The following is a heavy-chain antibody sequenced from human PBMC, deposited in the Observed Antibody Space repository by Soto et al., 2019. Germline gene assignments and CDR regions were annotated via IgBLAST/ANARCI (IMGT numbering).Heavy chain of an antibody. J-gene: IGHJ4*02. Sequence: GASVKVSCKASGYTFTGYYMHWVRQAPGQGLEWMGWINPNSGGTNYAQKFQGRVTMTRDTSISTAYMELSRLRSDDTAVYYCARGLFTLIQLLPGGYWGQGTLVTVYS. CDR3: ARGLFTLIQLLPGGY. CDR2: INPNSGGT. CDR1: GYTFTGYY. V-gene: IGHV1-2*02. D-gene: IGHD5-18*01.